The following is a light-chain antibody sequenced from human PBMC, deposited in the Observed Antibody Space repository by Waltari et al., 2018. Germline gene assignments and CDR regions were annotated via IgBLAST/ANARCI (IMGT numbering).Light chain of an antibody. CDR3: QTWDTGIWV. CDR2: VNSDGSH. V-gene: IGLV4-69*01. J-gene: IGLJ3*02. CDR1: SGHSSYA. Sequence: QLVLTQSPSASASLGASVKLTCTLSSGHSSYAIAWHQQQPEKGPRFLMKVNSDGSHSKGVGIPDRFSGSSSGAERYLTISSLQSDDEADYSCQTWDTGIWVFGGGTKLTVL.